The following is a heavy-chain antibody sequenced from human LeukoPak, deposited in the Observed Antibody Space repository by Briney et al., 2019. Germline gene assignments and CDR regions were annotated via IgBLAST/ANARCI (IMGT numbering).Heavy chain of an antibody. D-gene: IGHD2-21*02. Sequence: GGSLRLSCAASGFTCSNYAMSWVRQAPGKGLEWVSAISGSGGSTYYADSVKGRLTISRDNSKNTLYLQMNSLRAEDTAVYYCAKDLSGDTEGIGYWGQGTLVTVSS. V-gene: IGHV3-23*01. J-gene: IGHJ4*02. CDR2: ISGSGGST. CDR1: GFTCSNYA. CDR3: AKDLSGDTEGIGY.